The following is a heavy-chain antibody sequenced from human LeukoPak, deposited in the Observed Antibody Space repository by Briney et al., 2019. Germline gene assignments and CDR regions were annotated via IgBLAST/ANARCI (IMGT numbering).Heavy chain of an antibody. CDR3: ARGTSMITFGGVMWYFDY. D-gene: IGHD3-16*01. CDR2: IRSDGSNK. V-gene: IGHV3-33*08. J-gene: IGHJ4*02. Sequence: PGRSLRLSCAASRFTFSRYGMHWVRQAPGKGLEWVAFIRSDGSNKSYADSVKGRFTISRDNAKNSLYLQMNSMRAEDTAVYYCARGTSMITFGGVMWYFDYWGQGTLVTVSS. CDR1: RFTFSRYG.